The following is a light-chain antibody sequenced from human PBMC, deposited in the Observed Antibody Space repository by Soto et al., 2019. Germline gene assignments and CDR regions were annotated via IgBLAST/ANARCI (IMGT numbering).Light chain of an antibody. Sequence: QPVLTQPPSASGTPGQRVTISCSGSASNIGSKSVNWYQQFPGTAPKLLIFSSIYRPSGVPARMSAYKSGTSASLAISGLQSEDEAYYYCAAWDDSLDEYVFGTGTKVTVL. CDR3: AAWDDSLDEYV. CDR2: SSI. CDR1: ASNIGSKS. J-gene: IGLJ1*01. V-gene: IGLV1-44*01.